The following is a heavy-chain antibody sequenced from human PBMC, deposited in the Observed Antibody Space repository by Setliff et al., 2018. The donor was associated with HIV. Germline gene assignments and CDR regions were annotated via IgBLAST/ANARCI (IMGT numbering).Heavy chain of an antibody. Sequence: SVKVSCKASGYSFSNYAMNWVRQAPGQGLEWMGGIIPIFGTANYAQKFQGRVTITADESTSTAYMELSSLRSEDTAVYYCARDEGFDSSGYYLGTFDYWGQGTLVTVS. J-gene: IGHJ4*02. V-gene: IGHV1-69*13. CDR1: GYSFSNYA. CDR2: IIPIFGTA. D-gene: IGHD3-22*01. CDR3: ARDEGFDSSGYYLGTFDY.